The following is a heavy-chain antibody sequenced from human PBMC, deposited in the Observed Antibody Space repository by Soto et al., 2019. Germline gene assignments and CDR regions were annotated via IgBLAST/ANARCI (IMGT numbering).Heavy chain of an antibody. Sequence: PSETLSLTCTVSGGSISSGGYYWSWIRQHPGKGLEWIGYIYYSGSTYYNPSLKSRVTISVDTSKNQFSLKLSSVTAAGTAVYYCARFSVVPAARALSWFDPWGQGTLVTSPQ. V-gene: IGHV4-31*03. D-gene: IGHD2-2*01. J-gene: IGHJ5*02. CDR1: GGSISSGGYY. CDR3: ARFSVVPAARALSWFDP. CDR2: IYYSGST.